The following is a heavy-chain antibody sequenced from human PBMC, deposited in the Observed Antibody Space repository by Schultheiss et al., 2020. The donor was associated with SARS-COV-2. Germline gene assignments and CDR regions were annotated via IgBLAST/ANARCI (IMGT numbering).Heavy chain of an antibody. J-gene: IGHJ4*02. Sequence: GESLKISCAASGFTFSSYSMNWVRQAPGKGLEWVSSISSSSSYIYYADSVKGRFTISRDNAKNSLYLQMNSLRAEDTAVYYCARDDYEINYWGQGTLVTVSS. CDR3: ARDDYEINY. CDR2: ISSSSSYI. D-gene: IGHD4/OR15-4a*01. CDR1: GFTFSSYS. V-gene: IGHV3-21*01.